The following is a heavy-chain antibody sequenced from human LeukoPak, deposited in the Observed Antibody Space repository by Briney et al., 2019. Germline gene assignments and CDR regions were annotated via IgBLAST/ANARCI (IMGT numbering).Heavy chain of an antibody. J-gene: IGHJ4*02. CDR2: IKQDGSEK. Sequence: GGSLRLSCAASGFTFSSYGMHWVRQAPGKGLEWVANIKQDGSEKYYVDSVKGRFTISRDNAKNSLYLQMNSLRAEDTAVYYCARDRGYSEYWGQGTLVTVSS. V-gene: IGHV3-7*05. CDR3: ARDRGYSEY. CDR1: GFTFSSYG.